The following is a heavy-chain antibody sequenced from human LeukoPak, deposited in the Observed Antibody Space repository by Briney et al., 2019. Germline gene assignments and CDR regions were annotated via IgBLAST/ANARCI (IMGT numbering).Heavy chain of an antibody. J-gene: IGHJ3*02. D-gene: IGHD2-21*01. Sequence: SSVKVSCKASGGTFSSYAISWVRQAPGQGLEWMGGIIPIFGTANYAQKFQGRVTITADESTSTAYMGLSSLRSEDTAVYYCARDTGAYGGGDCMGPPFAFDIWGQGTMVTVSS. CDR3: ARDTGAYGGGDCMGPPFAFDI. V-gene: IGHV1-69*13. CDR2: IIPIFGTA. CDR1: GGTFSSYA.